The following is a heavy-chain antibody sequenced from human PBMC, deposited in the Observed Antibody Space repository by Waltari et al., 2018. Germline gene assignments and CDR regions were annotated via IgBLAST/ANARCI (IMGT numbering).Heavy chain of an antibody. D-gene: IGHD7-27*01. J-gene: IGHJ4*02. V-gene: IGHV3-48*01. Sequence: EVQLVESGGGLVQPGGSLRLSCAASGFTFSSYSMNWVRQAPGKGLEWVSYISSSSSTIYYADSGKGRFTISRDNAKNSLYLQMNSLRAEDTAVYYCARDLKTELGGFDYWGQGTLVTVSS. CDR2: ISSSSSTI. CDR3: ARDLKTELGGFDY. CDR1: GFTFSSYS.